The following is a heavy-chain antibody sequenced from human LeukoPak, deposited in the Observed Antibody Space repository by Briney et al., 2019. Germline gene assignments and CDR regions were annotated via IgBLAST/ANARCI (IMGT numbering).Heavy chain of an antibody. CDR1: GFTFSSYS. CDR2: ISSSSSYI. CDR3: ARVSGSSGAFDI. D-gene: IGHD6-6*01. Sequence: GGSLRLSCAASGFTFSSYSMNWVRQAPGKGLEWVSSISSSSSYIYYADSVKGRFTISRDNAKNSLYLQMNSLRAEDTAVYYCARVSGSSGAFDIWGQGTMVTVSS. V-gene: IGHV3-21*01. J-gene: IGHJ3*02.